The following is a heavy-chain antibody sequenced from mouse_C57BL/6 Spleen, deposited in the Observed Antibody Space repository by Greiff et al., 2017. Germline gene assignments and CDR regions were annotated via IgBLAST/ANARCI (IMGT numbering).Heavy chain of an antibody. CDR3: ARASTTVVPYAMDY. V-gene: IGHV3-6*01. CDR1: GYSITSGYY. J-gene: IGHJ4*01. CDR2: ISYDGSN. Sequence: EVKVEESGPGLVKPSQSLSLTCSVTGYSITSGYYWNWIRQFPGNKLEWMGYISYDGSNNYNPSLKNRISITRDTSKNQFFLKLNSVTTEDTATYYCARASTTVVPYAMDYWGQGTSVTVSS. D-gene: IGHD1-1*01.